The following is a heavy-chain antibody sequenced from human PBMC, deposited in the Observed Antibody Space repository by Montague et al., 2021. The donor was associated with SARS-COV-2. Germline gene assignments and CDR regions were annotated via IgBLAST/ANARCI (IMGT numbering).Heavy chain of an antibody. CDR2: ISVGGST. D-gene: IGHD3-22*01. Sequence: SETLSLTCTVSGGSLNNYFWSWIRQPPGKGLEWVGYISVGGSTKYNPSLQSRVTISVDTARTQFPLKLLSVTAADTAFYYCARVDSSGPVEYWGQGILVSVSS. V-gene: IGHV4-59*08. CDR1: GGSLNNYF. J-gene: IGHJ4*02. CDR3: ARVDSSGPVEY.